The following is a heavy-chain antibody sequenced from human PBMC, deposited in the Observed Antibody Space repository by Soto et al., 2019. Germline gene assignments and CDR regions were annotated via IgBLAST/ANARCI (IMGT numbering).Heavy chain of an antibody. J-gene: IGHJ4*02. CDR2: IYSGGST. D-gene: IGHD3-10*01. V-gene: IGHV3-66*01. CDR3: ARGATYGSGSHIDY. CDR1: GFTVSSNY. Sequence: EVQLVESGGGLVQPGGSLRLSCAASGFTVSSNYMSWVRQAPGKGLEWVSVIYSGGSTYYADSVKGRFTISRDNSKNTLYRQRNSLRADDTAVYYCARGATYGSGSHIDYWGQGTLVTVSS.